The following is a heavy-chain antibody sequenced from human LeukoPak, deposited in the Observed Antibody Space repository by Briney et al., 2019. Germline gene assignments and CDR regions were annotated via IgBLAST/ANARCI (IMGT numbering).Heavy chain of an antibody. CDR1: GGSISSSSYY. J-gene: IGHJ4*02. Sequence: SETLSLTCTVSGGSISSSSYYWGWFRQPPGKGLEWIGSVYSSGSTYYNPSLRSQITISVDTSKNQFSLKLTSVAAADTAMYYCTRDMEYPGAGFDYWGQGIPVTVSS. CDR3: TRDMEYPGAGFDY. D-gene: IGHD3-3*01. V-gene: IGHV4-39*07. CDR2: VYSSGST.